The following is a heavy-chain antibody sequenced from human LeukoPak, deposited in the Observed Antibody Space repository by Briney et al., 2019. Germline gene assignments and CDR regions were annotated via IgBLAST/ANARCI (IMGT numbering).Heavy chain of an antibody. D-gene: IGHD3-3*01. J-gene: IGHJ4*02. CDR3: ARLLRSGISGYYFAY. V-gene: IGHV3-11*04. CDR2: VIGSVSDM. CDR1: GFTLSAYH. Sequence: AGSLRPSCAPSGFTLSAYHMSWVRQAQGRGLEWNSYVIGSVSDMSDANSVKGPFSISTDTATNTLYLQMNSLRAEDTAVYNCARLLRSGISGYYFAYWGQGTLVAVSS.